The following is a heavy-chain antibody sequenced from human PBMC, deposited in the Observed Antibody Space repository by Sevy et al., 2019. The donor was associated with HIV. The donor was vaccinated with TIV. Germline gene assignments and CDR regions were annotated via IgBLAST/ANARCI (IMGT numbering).Heavy chain of an antibody. V-gene: IGHV1-18*01. D-gene: IGHD1-26*01. Sequence: ASVKVSCKASGYTFTSYGISWVRQAPGQGLEWMGWISAYNGNTNYAQKLQGRVTMTTDTSTSTAYMELRSLRSDDTAVYYCARANLEYSGSYSNYYYYGMDVWGQGTTVTVSS. CDR1: GYTFTSYG. CDR2: ISAYNGNT. CDR3: ARANLEYSGSYSNYYYYGMDV. J-gene: IGHJ6*02.